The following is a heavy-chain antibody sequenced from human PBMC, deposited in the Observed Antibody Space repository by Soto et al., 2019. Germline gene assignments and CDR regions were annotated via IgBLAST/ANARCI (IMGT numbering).Heavy chain of an antibody. Sequence: ASVKVSCKASGYTFTSYDINWVRQATGQGLEWMGWMNPNSGNTGYAQKFQGRVTMTRNTSISTAYMELSSLRSEDTAVYYCARVGTVNNWFDPWGQGTLVTVS. D-gene: IGHD4-17*01. V-gene: IGHV1-8*01. J-gene: IGHJ5*02. CDR3: ARVGTVNNWFDP. CDR2: MNPNSGNT. CDR1: GYTFTSYD.